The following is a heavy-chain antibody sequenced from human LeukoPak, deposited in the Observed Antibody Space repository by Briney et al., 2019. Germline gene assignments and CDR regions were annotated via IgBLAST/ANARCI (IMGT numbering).Heavy chain of an antibody. Sequence: GGSLRLSCAASGFSFSTFAMSWVRQAPGSGLEWVSAIHGSDDKTYYADSVRGRFTISRDNSKNTVYLHMNGLRAEDTALYYCAKDQGNGYGDQLHSWGQGTLVTVSS. CDR3: AKDQGNGYGDQLHS. D-gene: IGHD4/OR15-4a*01. J-gene: IGHJ4*02. CDR1: GFSFSTFA. CDR2: IHGSDDKT. V-gene: IGHV3-23*01.